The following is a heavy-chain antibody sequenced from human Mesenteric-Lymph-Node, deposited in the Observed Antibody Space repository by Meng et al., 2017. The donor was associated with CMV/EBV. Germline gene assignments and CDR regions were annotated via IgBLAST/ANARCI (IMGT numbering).Heavy chain of an antibody. CDR3: ARDSGSGYNVDY. Sequence: PETLSLTCIVSGGSIGSSSSYSSWLRQPPGKGLEWIGNIYYSGSTYYNPSLKNRVSISIDTSKNQFTLKLSSVSAAETAVYYCARDSGSGYNVDYWGQGTLVTVSS. CDR2: IYYSGST. CDR1: GGSIGSSSSY. D-gene: IGHD5-12*01. V-gene: IGHV4-39*06. J-gene: IGHJ4*02.